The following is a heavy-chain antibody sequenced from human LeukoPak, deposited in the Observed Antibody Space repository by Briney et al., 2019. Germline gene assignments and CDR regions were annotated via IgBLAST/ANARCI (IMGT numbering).Heavy chain of an antibody. D-gene: IGHD6-19*01. Sequence: GGALRLSCAASGFTFSSYAMHWVRQAPGKGLEWVAVISYDGRNKYYADSVKGRFTISRDNSKNTLYLQMNSLRAEDTAVYYCASIAVAGGDYWGQGTLVTVSS. CDR3: ASIAVAGGDY. V-gene: IGHV3-30*04. CDR1: GFTFSSYA. J-gene: IGHJ4*02. CDR2: ISYDGRNK.